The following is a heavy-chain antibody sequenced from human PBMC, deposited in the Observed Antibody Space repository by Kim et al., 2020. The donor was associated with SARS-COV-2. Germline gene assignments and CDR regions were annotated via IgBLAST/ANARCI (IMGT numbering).Heavy chain of an antibody. V-gene: IGHV4-61*02. D-gene: IGHD1-26*01. CDR3: ARESPLLARYNWFDP. CDR2: IYTSENT. J-gene: IGHJ5*02. CDR1: GASISSGSYY. Sequence: LRLSCTVSGASISSGSYYWSWIRQPAGQGLEWIGRIYTSENTNYNPSLKSRVTISVDTSKNQFSLKLSSVTAADTAMYYCARESPLLARYNWFDPWGQGTLVTVSS.